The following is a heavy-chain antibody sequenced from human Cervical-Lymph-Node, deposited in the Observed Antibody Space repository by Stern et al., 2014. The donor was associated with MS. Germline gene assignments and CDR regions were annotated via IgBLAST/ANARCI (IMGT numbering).Heavy chain of an antibody. V-gene: IGHV4-30-2*01. CDR3: ARSSTVTPNAFDI. Sequence: QVQLQESGSGLVKPSQTLSLTCAVSGGSISSGGYSWSWIRQPPGKGLEWIGYIYHRGSTYYNPSLKSRVTISVARSKNQFSLKLSSVTAADTAVYYCARSSTVTPNAFDIWGQGTMVTVSS. CDR1: GGSISSGGYS. J-gene: IGHJ3*02. CDR2: IYHRGST. D-gene: IGHD4-17*01.